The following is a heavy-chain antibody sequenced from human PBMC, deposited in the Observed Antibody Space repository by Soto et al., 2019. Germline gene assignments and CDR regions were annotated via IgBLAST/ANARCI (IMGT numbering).Heavy chain of an antibody. J-gene: IGHJ6*04. V-gene: IGHV3-74*01. CDR2: IDNAGTDS. Sequence: EVQLVESGGGLVQPGGSLRLSCAASGFTLSGRSMHWVRQAPGKGLVWVSGIDNAGTDSTYADSVKGRFTSSRDNAKNRLYLQMNGLRVEDTAVYYCARGWFGQDVWGKGTTVTVSS. CDR1: GFTLSGRS. D-gene: IGHD3-10*01. CDR3: ARGWFGQDV.